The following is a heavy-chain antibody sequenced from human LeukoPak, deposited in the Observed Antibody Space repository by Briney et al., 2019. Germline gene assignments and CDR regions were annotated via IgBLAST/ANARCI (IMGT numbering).Heavy chain of an antibody. D-gene: IGHD6-6*01. CDR3: ARRTAARPKWTRWYFDL. CDR1: GGSISSSSYY. J-gene: IGHJ2*01. CDR2: IYYSGST. Sequence: SETLSLTCTVSGGSISSSSYYWGWIRQPPGKGLEWIGSIYYSGSTYYNPSLKSRVTISVDTSKNQFSLKLSSVTAADTAVYYCARRTAARPKWTRWYFDLWGRGTLVTVSS. V-gene: IGHV4-39*07.